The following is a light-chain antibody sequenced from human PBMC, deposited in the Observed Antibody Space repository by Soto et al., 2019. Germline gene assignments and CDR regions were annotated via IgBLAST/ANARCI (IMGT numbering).Light chain of an antibody. V-gene: IGKV1-27*01. CDR1: QGIRNY. Sequence: DIQMTQSPSSVSASVGDRITITCRASQGIRNYLAWFQQKPGKVPKLLIYGASTLQSGVPSRFSGSGSGTDFTLTISSLQSEDVATYYCQKYNSAPRTFGQGTKVDIK. CDR3: QKYNSAPRT. CDR2: GAS. J-gene: IGKJ1*01.